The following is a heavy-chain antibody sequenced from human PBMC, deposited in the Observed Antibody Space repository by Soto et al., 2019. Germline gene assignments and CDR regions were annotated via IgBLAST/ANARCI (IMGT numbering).Heavy chain of an antibody. CDR3: AKDISPSGGRTVDGWPFDY. Sequence: AESLRPAFATSGFTISYYCMQRVSQIPGKGLEWVAVISYDGSNKYYADSVKGRFTISRDNSKNTLYLQMNSLRAEDTAVYYCAKDISPSGGRTVDGWPFDYWGQGT. V-gene: IGHV3-30*18. J-gene: IGHJ4*02. CDR1: GFTISYYC. D-gene: IGHD6-19*01. CDR2: ISYDGSNK.